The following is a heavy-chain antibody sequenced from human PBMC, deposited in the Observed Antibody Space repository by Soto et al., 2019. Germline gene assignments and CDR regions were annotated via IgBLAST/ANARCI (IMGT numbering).Heavy chain of an antibody. CDR3: ARTVKDFDY. CDR2: INTRGTTT. CDR1: GFTFGSYE. D-gene: IGHD4-4*01. J-gene: IGHJ4*02. V-gene: IGHV3-48*03. Sequence: DVHLVESGGDLVQPGGSLRLSCAASGFTFGSYEMNWIRQAPGKGLEWISFINTRGTTTYYADSVKGRFTISRDNAKNSLFLQRNRLRAEDTAVYYCARTVKDFDYWGQGTLVTVSS.